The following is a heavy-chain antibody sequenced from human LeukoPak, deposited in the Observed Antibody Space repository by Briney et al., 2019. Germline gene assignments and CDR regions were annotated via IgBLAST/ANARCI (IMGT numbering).Heavy chain of an antibody. CDR2: ISSSGSTI. CDR3: ARVEGLRRPNYYYYYYMDV. CDR1: GFTFNIYE. J-gene: IGHJ6*03. V-gene: IGHV3-48*03. D-gene: IGHD4-17*01. Sequence: GGSLRLSCAASGFTFNIYEMNWVRQAPGKGLEWVSYISSSGSTIYYADSVKGRFTISRDNAKNSLYLQMNSLRAEDTALYHCARVEGLRRPNYYYYYYMDVWGKGTTVTISS.